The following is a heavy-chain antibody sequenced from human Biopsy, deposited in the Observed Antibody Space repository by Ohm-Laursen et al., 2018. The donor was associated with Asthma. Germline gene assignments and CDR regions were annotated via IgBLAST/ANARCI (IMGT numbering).Heavy chain of an antibody. CDR3: ARVASYGDVYFGIDV. Sequence: SQTLSRTCTVSGVYIGTLDYHWPWIRQSPGKGLEWIGFVFYSGNTHYSRSLVPSLYITIDTARNKFSMRLRSLTAADTAVYFCARVASYGDVYFGIDVWGPGTTVSVS. CDR1: GVYIGTLDYH. D-gene: IGHD4-17*01. CDR2: VFYSGNT. J-gene: IGHJ6*02. V-gene: IGHV4-30-4*01.